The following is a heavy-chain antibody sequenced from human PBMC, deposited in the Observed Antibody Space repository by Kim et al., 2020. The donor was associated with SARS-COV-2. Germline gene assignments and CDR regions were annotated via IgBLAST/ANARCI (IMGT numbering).Heavy chain of an antibody. V-gene: IGHV3-23*01. D-gene: IGHD3-3*02. CDR3: ATPRHFWKSVADY. J-gene: IGHJ4*02. Sequence: YADAGKGRFTISRENSKNTLYLQMNSLRAEDTAVYYCATPRHFWKSVADYWGQGTLVTVSS.